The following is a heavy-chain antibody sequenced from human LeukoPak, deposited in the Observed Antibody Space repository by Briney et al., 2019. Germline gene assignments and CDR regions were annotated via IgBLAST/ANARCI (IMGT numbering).Heavy chain of an antibody. V-gene: IGHV3-23*01. J-gene: IGHJ4*02. CDR1: GFTFSTFA. D-gene: IGHD6-19*01. CDR2: IFGNGRTT. Sequence: GGSLRLSCAASGFTFSTFAMSWVRQAPGKGLEWVSAIFGNGRTTYYADSVKGRFTISRDNSKNTLYLQLTSLRAEDTAVYYCAQGFSSGWYPYWGQGSLVSVSS. CDR3: AQGFSSGWYPY.